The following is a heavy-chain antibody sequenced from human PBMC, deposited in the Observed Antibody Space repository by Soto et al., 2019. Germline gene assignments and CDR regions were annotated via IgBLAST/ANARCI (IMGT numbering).Heavy chain of an antibody. CDR1: GGSISSSSYY. J-gene: IGHJ6*02. CDR2: IYYSGST. D-gene: IGHD2-15*01. V-gene: IGHV4-39*01. Sequence: TLSLTCTVSGGSISSSSYYWGWIRQPPGKGLERIGSIYYSGSTYYNPSLKSRVTISLDTSKNQFSLKLSSVTAADPAVYYCARHLRIILGGMDVWGQGTMVTVSS. CDR3: ARHLRIILGGMDV.